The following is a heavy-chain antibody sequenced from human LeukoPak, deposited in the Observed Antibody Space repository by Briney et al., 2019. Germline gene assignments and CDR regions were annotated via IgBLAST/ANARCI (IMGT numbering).Heavy chain of an antibody. J-gene: IGHJ4*02. Sequence: GASLRLPCEGSRLSFSGYAMNWVRQAPGKGLEWVAHINGADDWTAYADSVKGRFTISRDNSKNTLYLQMNSLRAEDTAVYYCARDLVLMVYAPNYFDYWGQGTLVTVSS. V-gene: IGHV3-23*01. D-gene: IGHD2-8*01. CDR2: INGADDWT. CDR1: RLSFSGYA. CDR3: ARDLVLMVYAPNYFDY.